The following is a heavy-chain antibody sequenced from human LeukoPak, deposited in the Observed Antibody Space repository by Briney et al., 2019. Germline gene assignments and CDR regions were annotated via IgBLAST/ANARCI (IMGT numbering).Heavy chain of an antibody. CDR2: ISGSSGSTI. J-gene: IGHJ3*02. CDR3: ARSRGQYYDILTGYPRGDAFDI. D-gene: IGHD3-9*01. V-gene: IGHV3-23*01. CDR1: GFTFSSYA. Sequence: GGSLRLSCAASGFTFSSYARSWVRQAPGKGLEWVSAISGSSGSTIYYADSVKGRFTISRDNAKNSLYLQMNSLRAEDTAVYYCARSRGQYYDILTGYPRGDAFDIWGQGTMVTVSS.